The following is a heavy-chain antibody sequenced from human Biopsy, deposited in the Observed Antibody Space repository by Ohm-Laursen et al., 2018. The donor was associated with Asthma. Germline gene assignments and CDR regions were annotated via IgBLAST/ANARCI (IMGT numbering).Heavy chain of an antibody. CDR1: GITFSTYG. CDR2: ISYDGSIT. CDR3: GIVVAANPFQGDC. V-gene: IGHV3-30*03. J-gene: IGHJ4*02. Sequence: SLRLSCTASGITFSTYGMNWVRQAPGKGLEWVAVISYDGSITHYADSVKGRFTISRDNSKNTVYLDISSLRIEDTAVFYCGIVVAANPFQGDCWGQGTLVTVSS. D-gene: IGHD2-15*01.